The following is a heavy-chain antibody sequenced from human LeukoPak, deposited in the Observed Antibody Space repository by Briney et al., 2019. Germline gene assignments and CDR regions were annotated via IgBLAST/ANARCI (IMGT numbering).Heavy chain of an antibody. CDR2: INPSGGST. J-gene: IGHJ3*02. V-gene: IGHV1-46*01. CDR1: GYTFTSYY. Sequence: ASVKVSCKASGYTFTSYYMHWVRQAPGQGLEWMGIINPSGGSTSYAQKFQGRVTITADESTSTAYMELSSLRSEDTAVYYCARNALTYDFWSGYPPPHAFDIWGQGTMVTVSS. D-gene: IGHD3-3*01. CDR3: ARNALTYDFWSGYPPPHAFDI.